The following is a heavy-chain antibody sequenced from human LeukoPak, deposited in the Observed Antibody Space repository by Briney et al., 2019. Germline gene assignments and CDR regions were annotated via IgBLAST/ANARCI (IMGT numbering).Heavy chain of an antibody. CDR2: MYYSGST. J-gene: IGHJ6*02. CDR3: ATATPHYYYYGMDV. Sequence: SETLSLTCTVSGGSISSGGYYWSWIRQHPGGGLQWIGYMYYSGSTYYNPSLKSRVTISVDTSKNQFSLKLSSVTAADTAVYYCATATPHYYYYGMDVWGQGTTVTVSS. CDR1: GGSISSGGYY. V-gene: IGHV4-31*03.